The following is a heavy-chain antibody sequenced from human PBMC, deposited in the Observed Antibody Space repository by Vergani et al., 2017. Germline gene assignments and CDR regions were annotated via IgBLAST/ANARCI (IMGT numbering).Heavy chain of an antibody. CDR3: ARWGNEKRLDS. CDR1: GFTFSSHG. J-gene: IGHJ5*01. Sequence: QVQLVESEGGVFQPGRSLTLSCVASGFTFSSHGMHWVRQAPGKGLEWVAVIWYDGSNKYYGDSVKGRFTISRDNSKNTLYPQMNSLRAEDTAVYYCARWGNEKRLDSWGQGTLVIVSS. CDR2: IWYDGSNK. V-gene: IGHV3-33*01. D-gene: IGHD7-27*01.